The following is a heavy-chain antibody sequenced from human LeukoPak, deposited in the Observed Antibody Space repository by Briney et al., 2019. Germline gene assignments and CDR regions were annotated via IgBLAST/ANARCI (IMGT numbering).Heavy chain of an antibody. CDR3: ARDVGSSWSDHAKNFDY. V-gene: IGHV3-74*01. Sequence: GGSLRLSCAASGFTFSSYWMHWVRQAPGKGLVWVSRINSDGSSTSYADSVKGRFTISRDNAKNTLYLQMNSLRAEDTAVYYCARDVGSSWSDHAKNFDYWGQGTLVTVSS. CDR2: INSDGSST. D-gene: IGHD6-13*01. CDR1: GFTFSSYW. J-gene: IGHJ4*02.